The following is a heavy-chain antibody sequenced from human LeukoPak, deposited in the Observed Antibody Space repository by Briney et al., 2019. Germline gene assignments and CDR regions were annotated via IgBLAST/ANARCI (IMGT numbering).Heavy chain of an antibody. Sequence: SETLSLTCTVSDGSISSYYWSWIRQPPGKGLEWIGYIYYSGSTNYNPSLKSRVTISVDTSKDQFSLKLSSVTAADTAVYYCARGSPYSRSYDYWAQGTLVTVSS. J-gene: IGHJ4*02. CDR2: IYYSGST. CDR3: ARGSPYSRSYDY. CDR1: DGSISSYY. D-gene: IGHD6-13*01. V-gene: IGHV4-59*01.